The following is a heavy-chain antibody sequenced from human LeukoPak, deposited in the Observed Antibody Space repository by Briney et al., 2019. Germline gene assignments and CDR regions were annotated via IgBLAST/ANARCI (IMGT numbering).Heavy chain of an antibody. Sequence: GGSLRLSCAASGFTFSSYGMNWVRQAPGKGLEWVSGISPGGPTYYADSVKGRFSISRDDSKNTLYLQMKNLRAEDTAVYYCAKDGAWLRFDDWGQGILVSVSS. V-gene: IGHV3-23*01. CDR3: AKDGAWLRFDD. D-gene: IGHD5-12*01. CDR1: GFTFSSYG. CDR2: ISPGGPT. J-gene: IGHJ4*02.